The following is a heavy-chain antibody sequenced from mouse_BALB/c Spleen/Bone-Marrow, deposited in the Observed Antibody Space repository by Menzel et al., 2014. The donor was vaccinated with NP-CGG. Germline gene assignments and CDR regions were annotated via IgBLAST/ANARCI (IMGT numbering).Heavy chain of an antibody. CDR3: ARASVVPYNFDF. Sequence: VQLVESGAELMKPGASVKISCKATGYTFSNYWIDWVKQRPGHGLEWIGEILPGSGTANYNEKFKGKATFTADTSSNTAYMQLSSLTSEDSALYYCARASVVPYNFDFMGQGTTLTVSS. CDR1: GYTFSNYW. D-gene: IGHD1-1*01. CDR2: ILPGSGTA. V-gene: IGHV1-9*01. J-gene: IGHJ2*01.